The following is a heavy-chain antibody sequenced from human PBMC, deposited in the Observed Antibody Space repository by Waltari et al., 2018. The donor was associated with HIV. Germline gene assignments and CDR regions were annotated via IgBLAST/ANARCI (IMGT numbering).Heavy chain of an antibody. Sequence: DVYLVESGGGVVKTGGSIRLTCEASGFDLRHYSMNWVRQSPVNGLEWVASIRRGNNGKHYLDSVRGRFVISRDNSESSVYLQMESLREEDTATYFCVRDDPGYGPIDHWGQGTLVSV. D-gene: IGHD5-18*01. V-gene: IGHV3-7*03. J-gene: IGHJ4*02. CDR3: VRDDPGYGPIDH. CDR1: GFDLRHYS. CDR2: IRRGNNGK.